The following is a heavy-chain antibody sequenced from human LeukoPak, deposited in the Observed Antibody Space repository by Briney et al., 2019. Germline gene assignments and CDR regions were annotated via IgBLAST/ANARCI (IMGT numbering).Heavy chain of an antibody. J-gene: IGHJ4*02. D-gene: IGHD6-19*01. CDR1: GYTFSSYY. CDR3: ARVQAVAGTSLEFDY. CDR2: INPNGGST. Sequence: ASVKVSCKASGYTFSSYYMHWVRQAPGQGLEWMGIINPNGGSTNYAQKFQGRVTMTRDTSTSTVCMELSSLRSEDTAVYYCARVQAVAGTSLEFDYWGQGTLVTVSS. V-gene: IGHV1-46*01.